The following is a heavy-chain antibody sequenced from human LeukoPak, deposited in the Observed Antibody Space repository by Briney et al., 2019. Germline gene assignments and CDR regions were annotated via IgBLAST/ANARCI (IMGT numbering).Heavy chain of an antibody. CDR1: GLTFISYA. D-gene: IGHD1-26*01. CDR3: AKGPYSGFS. Sequence: GGSLRLSCAASGLTFISYAMSWVRQAPGNGLEWVSAISGSGSTNYADSVKGRFTISRDNSKNTLYLQMNSLRAEDTAVYYCAKGPYSGFSWGQGTLVTVSS. CDR2: ISGSGST. J-gene: IGHJ5*02. V-gene: IGHV3-23*01.